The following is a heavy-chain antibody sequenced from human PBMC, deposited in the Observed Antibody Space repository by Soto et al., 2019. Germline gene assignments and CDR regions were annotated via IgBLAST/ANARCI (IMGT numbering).Heavy chain of an antibody. J-gene: IGHJ4*02. CDR3: ARQGYGSGSYYTTLPLFDY. Sequence: SETLSLTCTVSGGSISSSSYYWGWIRQPPGKGLEWIGSIYYSGSTYYNPSLKSRVTISVDTSKNQFSLKLSSVTAADTAVYYCARQGYGSGSYYTTLPLFDYWGQGTLVTVSS. D-gene: IGHD3-10*01. CDR2: IYYSGST. CDR1: GGSISSSSYY. V-gene: IGHV4-39*01.